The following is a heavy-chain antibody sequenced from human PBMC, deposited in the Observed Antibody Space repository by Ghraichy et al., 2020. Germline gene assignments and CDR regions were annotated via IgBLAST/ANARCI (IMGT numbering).Heavy chain of an antibody. CDR3: AKISGYYPGYNYFDP. CDR1: GFTSGFSFNSFV. V-gene: IGHV3-23*01. Sequence: GESLNISCTASGFTSGFSFNSFVMSWVRQAPGKGLEWVSAISGNGAGTYYAESVKGRFSISRDNSKKTVYLQISSLRAEDTAVYYCAKISGYYPGYNYFDPWGQGTLVTVSS. D-gene: IGHD3-3*01. CDR2: ISGNGAGT. J-gene: IGHJ5*02.